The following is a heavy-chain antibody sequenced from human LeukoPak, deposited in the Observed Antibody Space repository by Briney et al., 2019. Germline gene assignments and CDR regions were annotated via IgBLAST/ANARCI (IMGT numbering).Heavy chain of an antibody. Sequence: GGSLRLSCAASGFTFSSYEISWVRQPPGKGLQWVSYISSTGTTIYYADSVKGRFTISRDNAKNSLSLQMNSLRAEDTAVYYCARERVATGGDAFDIWGQGTMVTVSS. V-gene: IGHV3-48*03. D-gene: IGHD5-12*01. CDR1: GFTFSSYE. CDR3: ARERVATGGDAFDI. CDR2: ISSTGTTI. J-gene: IGHJ3*02.